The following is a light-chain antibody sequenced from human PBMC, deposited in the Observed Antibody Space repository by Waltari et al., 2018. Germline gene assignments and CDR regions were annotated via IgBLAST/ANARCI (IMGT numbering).Light chain of an antibody. CDR2: YDS. V-gene: IGLV3-21*04. CDR1: NIGSQS. J-gene: IGLJ2*01. CDR3: QVWDSSSDHVV. Sequence: SYVLTPPPSVSVAPGKTARITQGGNNIGSQSVPLYQQEPGQAPVLVIYYDSDRPSGIPERFSGSNSGNTATLTISRVEAGDEADYYCQVWDSSSDHVVFGGGTKLTVL.